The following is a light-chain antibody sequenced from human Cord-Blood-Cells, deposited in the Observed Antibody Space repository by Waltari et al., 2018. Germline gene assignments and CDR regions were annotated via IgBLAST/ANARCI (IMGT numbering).Light chain of an antibody. CDR2: DAS. CDR1: QDISNY. Sequence: DIQMTQSPSSLSASVGDRDTITCQANQDISNYLNWYQQNPGKAPKLLIYDASNLETGVPSRFSGSGSGTDFTFTISSLQPEDIATYYCRQYDNLPCTFGPGTKVDIK. V-gene: IGKV1-33*01. CDR3: RQYDNLPCT. J-gene: IGKJ3*01.